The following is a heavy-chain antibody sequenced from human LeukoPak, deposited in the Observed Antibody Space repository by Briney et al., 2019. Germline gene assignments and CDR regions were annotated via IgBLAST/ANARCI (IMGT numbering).Heavy chain of an antibody. CDR1: GYTFTSYG. Sequence: ASVKVSCKASGYTFTSYGISWVRQAPGQGLEWMGWISAYNGNTNYAQELQGRVTMTTDTSTSTAYMELRSLRSDDTAVYYCARETYYYGSGSYYQDFDYWGQGTLVTVSS. D-gene: IGHD3-10*01. V-gene: IGHV1-18*01. J-gene: IGHJ4*02. CDR2: ISAYNGNT. CDR3: ARETYYYGSGSYYQDFDY.